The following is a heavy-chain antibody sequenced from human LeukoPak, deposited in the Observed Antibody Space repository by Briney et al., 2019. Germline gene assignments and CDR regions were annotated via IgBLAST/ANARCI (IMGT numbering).Heavy chain of an antibody. CDR1: GFTFSSYA. CDR3: ARGQVLDY. J-gene: IGHJ4*02. CDR2: ISYDGSNK. V-gene: IGHV3-30-3*01. D-gene: IGHD4/OR15-4a*01. Sequence: GGSLRLSCAASGFTFSSYAMHWVRQAPGRGLEWVAVISYDGSNKYYADSVKGRFTISRDNSKNTLYLQMNSLRAEDTAVYYCARGQVLDYWGQGTLVTVSS.